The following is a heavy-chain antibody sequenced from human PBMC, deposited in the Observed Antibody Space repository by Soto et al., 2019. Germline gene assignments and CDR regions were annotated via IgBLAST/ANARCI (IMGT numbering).Heavy chain of an antibody. J-gene: IGHJ4*02. CDR1: GASIITNNYF. CDR3: ARRRASDYGGNHNPYYFDR. CDR2: ISFSGRT. V-gene: IGHV4-39*01. Sequence: QLQLQESGPGLVKPSETLSLTCTVSGASIITNNYFWVWIRQSPRRGLELIGSISFSGRTYDKPSLQSRVTISIDASKNQFSLKLTSVNTADTSIYYCARRRASDYGGNHNPYYFDRWGQGTLVTVSS. D-gene: IGHD4-17*01.